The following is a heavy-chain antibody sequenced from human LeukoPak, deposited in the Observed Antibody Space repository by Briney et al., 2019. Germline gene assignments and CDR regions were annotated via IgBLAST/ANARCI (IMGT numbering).Heavy chain of an antibody. CDR1: GFTFSSYA. D-gene: IGHD3-10*01. V-gene: IGHV3-21*01. J-gene: IGHJ4*02. CDR2: ISNSGDNI. Sequence: GGSLRLSCAASGFTFSSYAMTWVRQAPGKGLEWVSYISNSGDNIYYGDSVKGRFTISRDNAKDSLYLQMNSLRAEDTAVYYCVRGLSGSYSYRGQGTLVTVSS. CDR3: VRGLSGSYSY.